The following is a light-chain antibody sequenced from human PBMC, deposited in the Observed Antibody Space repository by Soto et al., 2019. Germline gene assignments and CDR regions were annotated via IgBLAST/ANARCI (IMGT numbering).Light chain of an antibody. J-gene: IGLJ2*01. CDR1: SSNIGSNY. V-gene: IGLV1-47*01. CDR2: RNN. CDR3: AVWDDSLSGVV. Sequence: QSVLTQPTSASGTPGQRVTISCSGSSSNIGSNYVYWYQQLPGTAPKLLIYRNNHRPSGVPDRFSGSKSGTSASLAISGLRSEDEADYYCAVWDDSLSGVVFGGGTKLTVL.